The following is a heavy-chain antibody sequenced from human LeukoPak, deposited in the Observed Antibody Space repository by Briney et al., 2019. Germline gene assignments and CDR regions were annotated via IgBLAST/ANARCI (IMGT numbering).Heavy chain of an antibody. V-gene: IGHV4-39*07. CDR1: GGSISSYY. J-gene: IGHJ6*03. Sequence: PSETLSLTCTVSGGSISSYYWGWIRQSPGKGLEWIGSIYHSGSTYYNPSLKSRVTISVDTSKNQFSLKLSSVTAADTAVYYCARTKRSSWSPYYYYYMDVWGKGTTVTVSS. D-gene: IGHD6-13*01. CDR3: ARTKRSSWSPYYYYYMDV. CDR2: IYHSGST.